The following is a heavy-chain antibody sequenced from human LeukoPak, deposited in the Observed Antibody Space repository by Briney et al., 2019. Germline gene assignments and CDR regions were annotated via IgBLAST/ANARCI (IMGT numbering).Heavy chain of an antibody. CDR1: GGSISSYY. CDR3: ARLEQEMPHEYFQH. Sequence: SETLCLTCTVSGGSISSYYWSWIRQPPGKGLEWIGYIYYSGSTNYNPSLKSRVTISVDTSKNQFSLKLNSVTAADTAVYYCARLEQEMPHEYFQHWGQGTLVTVSS. V-gene: IGHV4-59*08. D-gene: IGHD5-24*01. CDR2: IYYSGST. J-gene: IGHJ1*01.